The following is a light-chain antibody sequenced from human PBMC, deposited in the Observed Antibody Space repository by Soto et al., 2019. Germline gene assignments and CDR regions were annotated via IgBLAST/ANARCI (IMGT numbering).Light chain of an antibody. CDR3: QQYGSSTGT. J-gene: IGKJ1*01. V-gene: IGKV3-20*01. Sequence: EIVLTQSPGTLSLSPGERATLSCRASQSVSSSYLAWYQQKPGQAPRLLIYGASSSATGIPDRFSGSGSGTAFTPTIIRLEPEDFAAYYCQQYGSSTGTFGQGTKVEIK. CDR2: GAS. CDR1: QSVSSSY.